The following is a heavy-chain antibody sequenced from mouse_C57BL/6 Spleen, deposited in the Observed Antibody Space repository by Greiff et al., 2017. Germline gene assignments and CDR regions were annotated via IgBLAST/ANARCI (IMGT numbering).Heavy chain of an antibody. CDR2: ISSGSSTI. Sequence: EVKLMESGGGLVKPGGSLKLSCAASGFTFSDYGMHWVRQAPEKGLEWVAYISSGSSTIYYADTVKGRFTIARDNAKNTLFMQMTSLRSEDSAMYYCAREAYYSNYLGYWCQGTTLTVSS. CDR3: AREAYYSNYLGY. D-gene: IGHD2-5*01. CDR1: GFTFSDYG. J-gene: IGHJ2*01. V-gene: IGHV5-17*01.